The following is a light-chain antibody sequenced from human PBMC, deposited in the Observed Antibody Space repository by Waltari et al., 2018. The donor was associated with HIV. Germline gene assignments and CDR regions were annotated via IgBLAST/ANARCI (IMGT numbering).Light chain of an antibody. CDR1: SPNIGSNT. CDR3: AAWDDSLNGFWV. V-gene: IGLV1-44*01. CDR2: SNN. J-gene: IGLJ3*02. Sequence: QSVLTQPPSASGTPGQRVTISCSGSSPNIGSNTVNWYQQLPGTAPKPLLYSNNQRPSGVPDRFSGSKSGTSASLAISGLQSEDEADYYCAAWDDSLNGFWVFGGGTKLTVL.